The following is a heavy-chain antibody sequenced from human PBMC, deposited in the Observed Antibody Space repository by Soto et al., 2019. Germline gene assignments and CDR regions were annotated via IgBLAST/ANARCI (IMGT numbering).Heavy chain of an antibody. V-gene: IGHV1-69*06. Sequence: SVKVSCKASGGSFSSYSISWVRQAPGQGLEWMGGIIPMSDTANYAQKFQGRVTITADKSTSTAYMELSSLRSEDTAVYYCAMGDIVVVPAAIEDYYYYYGMDVWGQGTTVTVSS. CDR1: GGSFSSYS. D-gene: IGHD2-2*02. J-gene: IGHJ6*02. CDR2: IIPMSDTA. CDR3: AMGDIVVVPAAIEDYYYYYGMDV.